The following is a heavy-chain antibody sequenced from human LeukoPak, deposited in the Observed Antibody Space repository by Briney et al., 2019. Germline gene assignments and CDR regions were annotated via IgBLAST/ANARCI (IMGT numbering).Heavy chain of an antibody. D-gene: IGHD4-17*01. V-gene: IGHV4-59*11. Sequence: PSETQSLTCAVSADSFSSHYWTWIRQPPGKGLEWIGYISYIGSTNYNPSLKSRVTISIDTSKNQFSLKLTSVTAADTAVYYCARDLVTVTKGFDIWGQGTMVSVSS. J-gene: IGHJ3*02. CDR2: ISYIGST. CDR1: ADSFSSHY. CDR3: ARDLVTVTKGFDI.